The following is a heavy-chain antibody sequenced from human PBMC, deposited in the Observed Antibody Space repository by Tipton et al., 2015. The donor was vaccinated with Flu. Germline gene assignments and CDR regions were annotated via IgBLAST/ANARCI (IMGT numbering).Heavy chain of an antibody. Sequence: TLSLTCTVSVGSISSHYWSWIRQPPGKGLEWIGYLSYSGSTNYKPSLKSRVTISVDTSKNQFSLKLSSVTAADTAVYYCARDYGNYGNGMDVWGQGTTVTVSS. CDR1: VGSISSHY. CDR2: LSYSGST. V-gene: IGHV4-59*11. D-gene: IGHD4-11*01. J-gene: IGHJ6*02. CDR3: ARDYGNYGNGMDV.